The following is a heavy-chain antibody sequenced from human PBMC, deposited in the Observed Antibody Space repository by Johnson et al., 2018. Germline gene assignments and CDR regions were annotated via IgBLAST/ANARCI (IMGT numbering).Heavy chain of an antibody. Sequence: QVQLQESGPGLVKPSETLSLTCTVSGGSISSSSYYWGWIRQPPGKGLEWIGSIYYSGSTYYNPSLKSRVTIAVDTSKNQFSLKLSSVTAADTAVYYCATLSTYYYESSGRSHEYFQHWGQGTLVTVSS. CDR1: GGSISSSSYY. V-gene: IGHV4-39*01. D-gene: IGHD3-22*01. J-gene: IGHJ1*01. CDR2: IYYSGST. CDR3: ATLSTYYYESSGRSHEYFQH.